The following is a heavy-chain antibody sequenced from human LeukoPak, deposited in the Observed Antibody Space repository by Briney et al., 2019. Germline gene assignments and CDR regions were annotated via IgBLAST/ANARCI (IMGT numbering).Heavy chain of an antibody. CDR3: AREAGVGLGDY. D-gene: IGHD1-14*01. CDR1: GGTFSSYA. J-gene: IGHJ4*02. V-gene: IGHV1-69*13. Sequence: ASVKVSCKASGGTFSSYAISWGRQAPGQGLEWMGGIIPIFGPANYAQKFQGRVTLTADESTSTAYMELSSLRSEDTAVYYCAREAGVGLGDYWGQGTLVTVSS. CDR2: IIPIFGPA.